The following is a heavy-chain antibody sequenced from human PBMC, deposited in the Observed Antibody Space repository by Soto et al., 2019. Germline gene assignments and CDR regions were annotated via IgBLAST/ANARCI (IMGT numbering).Heavy chain of an antibody. CDR1: GGTFSSYA. Sequence: QVQLVQSGAEVKKPGSSVKVSGKASGGTFSSYAISWVRQAPGQGLEWMGGIIPIFGTANEAQKFPGRVTITADKSTRTASLERITLSSEDTAVYYCATRGITGTTDYYYGMHVWGQGTTVTVSS. D-gene: IGHD1-7*01. CDR2: IIPIFGTA. CDR3: ATRGITGTTDYYYGMHV. J-gene: IGHJ6*02. V-gene: IGHV1-69*06.